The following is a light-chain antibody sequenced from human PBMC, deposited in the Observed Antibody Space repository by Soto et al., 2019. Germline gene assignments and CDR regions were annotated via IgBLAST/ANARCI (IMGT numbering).Light chain of an antibody. CDR3: QKDNGAPHT. V-gene: IGKV1-27*01. CDR2: AAS. CDR1: QGIDTY. Sequence: DIQITQSPSSLSASVGDRVNIACRASQGIDTYLAWYQHKPGRVPKLLIYAASTLQSGVPSRFSGSGSGTDFNLTISNLQTDDVATYYCQKDNGAPHTFGGGTKGEIK. J-gene: IGKJ4*01.